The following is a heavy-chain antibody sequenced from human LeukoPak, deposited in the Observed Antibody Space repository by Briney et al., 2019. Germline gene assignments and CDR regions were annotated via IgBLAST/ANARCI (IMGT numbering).Heavy chain of an antibody. J-gene: IGHJ4*02. D-gene: IGHD1-14*01. CDR2: ISSSSSYI. CDR3: GRGRGSSGIDY. V-gene: IGHV3-21*04. CDR1: GFTFSSYS. Sequence: GGSLRLSCAASGFTFSSYSMSWVRQAPGKGLEWVSSISSSSSYIYYADSVKGRFTISRDNAKNSLYLQMNSLRAEDTAVYYCGRGRGSSGIDYWGQGTLVTVSS.